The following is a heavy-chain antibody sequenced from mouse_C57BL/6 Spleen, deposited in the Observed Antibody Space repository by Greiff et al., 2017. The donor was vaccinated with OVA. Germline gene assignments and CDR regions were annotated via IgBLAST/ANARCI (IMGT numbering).Heavy chain of an antibody. CDR2: IYPGDGDT. D-gene: IGHD5-1*01. CDR1: GYAFSSSW. CDR3: ARKEYSYAMDY. Sequence: QVHVKQSGPELVKPGASVKISCKASGYAFSSSWMNWVKQRPGKGLEWIGRIYPGDGDTNYNGKFKGKATLTADKSSSTAYMQLSSLTSEDSAVYFCARKEYSYAMDYWGQGTSVTVSS. V-gene: IGHV1-82*01. J-gene: IGHJ4*01.